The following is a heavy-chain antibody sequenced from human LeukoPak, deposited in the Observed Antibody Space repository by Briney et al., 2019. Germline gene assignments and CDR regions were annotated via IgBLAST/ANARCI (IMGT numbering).Heavy chain of an antibody. Sequence: GSSVTVSCKASGGTFNIYAISWVRQAPGQGLEWMGGIIPIFGTANYAQKFQGRVTITADESTSTAYMELSSLRSEDTAVYYCARAHDGDGLDYYYMDVWGKGTTVTVSS. D-gene: IGHD4-17*01. CDR3: ARAHDGDGLDYYYMDV. J-gene: IGHJ6*03. CDR1: GGTFNIYA. V-gene: IGHV1-69*01. CDR2: IIPIFGTA.